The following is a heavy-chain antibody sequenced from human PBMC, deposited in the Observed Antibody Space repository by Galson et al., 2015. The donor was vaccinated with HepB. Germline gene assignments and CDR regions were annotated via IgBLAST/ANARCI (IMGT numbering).Heavy chain of an antibody. D-gene: IGHD3-3*01. CDR2: MNPNSGNT. J-gene: IGHJ5*02. CDR1: GYTFTSYD. CDR3: ARDGHYDFWSGPWFDP. V-gene: IGHV1-8*01. Sequence: SVKVSCKASGYTFTSYDINWVRQATGQGLEWMGWMNPNSGNTGYAQKFLGRVTMNRNTSISTAYMELSSLRSEDTAVYYCARDGHYDFWSGPWFDPWGQGTLVTVSS.